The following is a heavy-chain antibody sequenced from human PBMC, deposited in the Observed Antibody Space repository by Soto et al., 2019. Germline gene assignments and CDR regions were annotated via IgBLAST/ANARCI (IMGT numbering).Heavy chain of an antibody. CDR2: IYHSGST. J-gene: IGHJ6*02. CDR1: GGSISSGGYS. Sequence: LSLNCVITGGSISSGGYSWTSIRKPPGKGLEWIGYIYHSGSTYYNPSLKSRVTISVDRSKNQFSLKLSSVTAADTAVYYCARSPDSSGYYPRRYYYGMDVWGQGTTVTVS. D-gene: IGHD3-22*01. V-gene: IGHV4-30-2*01. CDR3: ARSPDSSGYYPRRYYYGMDV.